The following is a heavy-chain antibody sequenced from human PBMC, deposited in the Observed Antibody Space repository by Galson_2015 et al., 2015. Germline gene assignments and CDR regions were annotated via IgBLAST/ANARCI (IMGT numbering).Heavy chain of an antibody. Sequence: SETLSLTCTVSGGSASSSGYYWTWIRQPPGKGLGWIGLIYDSGTTKYNPSLKGRVTISLDTSKNQVSLKLSSVTAADTAVYYCAREFSYWGQGTLVTVSS. CDR2: IYDSGTT. J-gene: IGHJ4*02. CDR1: GGSASSSGYY. V-gene: IGHV4-61*08. CDR3: AREFSY. D-gene: IGHD2/OR15-2a*01.